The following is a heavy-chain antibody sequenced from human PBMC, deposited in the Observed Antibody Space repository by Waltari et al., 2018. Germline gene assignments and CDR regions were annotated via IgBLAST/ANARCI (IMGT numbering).Heavy chain of an antibody. V-gene: IGHV3-7*01. J-gene: IGHJ3*02. CDR3: ARELGVDAFDI. D-gene: IGHD7-27*01. CDR2: IKQDGSEK. CDR1: GFTFRLYC. Sequence: EVQLVESGGGLVQPGGSLRLSCAASGFTFRLYCMSLFRQAPGKGLEWVDNIKQDGSEKYYVDSVKGRFTISRDNAKNSLYLQMNSLRAEDTAVYYCARELGVDAFDIWGQGTMVTVSS.